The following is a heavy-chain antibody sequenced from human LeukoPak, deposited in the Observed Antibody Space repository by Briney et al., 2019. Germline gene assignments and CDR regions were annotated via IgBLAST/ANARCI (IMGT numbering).Heavy chain of an antibody. J-gene: IGHJ5*02. D-gene: IGHD2-21*02. V-gene: IGHV4-34*01. CDR3: ASVPPANCGGDCYSEDWFDP. CDR2: INHSGST. CDR1: GGSFSGYY. Sequence: PETLSLTCAVYGGSFSGYYWSWIRQPPGKGLEWIGEINHSGSTNYNPSLKSRVTISVDTSKNQFSLKLSSVTAADTAVYYCASVPPANCGGDCYSEDWFDPWGQGTLVTVSS.